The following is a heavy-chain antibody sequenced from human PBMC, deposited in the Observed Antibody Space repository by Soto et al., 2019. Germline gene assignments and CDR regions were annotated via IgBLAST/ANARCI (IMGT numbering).Heavy chain of an antibody. CDR2: IYYSGST. CDR1: GGSISRYY. CDR3: ARWAEYYYGSGINWFDP. D-gene: IGHD3-10*01. J-gene: IGHJ5*02. Sequence: QVQLQESGPGLLKPSETLSLTCTDSGGSISRYYWSWIRQPLGKGLVWIGFIYYSGSTNYNPPLKSRVTISVDTSKNHFSLKLSSVTAADAAVYYCARWAEYYYGSGINWFDPWGQGTLVTVSS. V-gene: IGHV4-59*01.